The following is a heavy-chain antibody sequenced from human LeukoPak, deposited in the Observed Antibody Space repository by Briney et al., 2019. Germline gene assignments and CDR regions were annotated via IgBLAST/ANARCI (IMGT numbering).Heavy chain of an antibody. CDR3: AKARSGTYYYMDV. CDR1: GFTFSSYA. Sequence: QAGGSLRLSCAASGFTFSSYAMSWVRQAPGKGLEWVSAISGSGGSTYYADSVKGRFTISRDNSKNTLYRQMNSLRAEDTAVYYCAKARSGTYYYMDVWGKGTTVTVSS. J-gene: IGHJ6*03. V-gene: IGHV3-23*01. D-gene: IGHD2-15*01. CDR2: ISGSGGST.